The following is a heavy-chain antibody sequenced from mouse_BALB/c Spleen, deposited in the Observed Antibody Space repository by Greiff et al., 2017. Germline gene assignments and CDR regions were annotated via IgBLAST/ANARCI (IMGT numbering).Heavy chain of an antibody. CDR2: INPYNGDT. Sequence: VQLQQSGAELVKPGASVKISCKASGYSFTGYFMNWVMQSHGKSLEWIGRINPYNGDTFYNQKFKGKATLTVDKSSSTAHMELRSLASEDSAVYYCAREEDYYGSSYEGYAMDYWGQGTSVTVSS. V-gene: IGHV1-20*02. CDR3: AREEDYYGSSYEGYAMDY. D-gene: IGHD1-1*01. CDR1: GYSFTGYF. J-gene: IGHJ4*01.